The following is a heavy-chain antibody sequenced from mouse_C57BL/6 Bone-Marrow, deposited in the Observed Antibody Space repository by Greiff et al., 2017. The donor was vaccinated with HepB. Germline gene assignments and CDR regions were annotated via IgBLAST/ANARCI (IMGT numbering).Heavy chain of an antibody. D-gene: IGHD2-4*01. V-gene: IGHV1-5*01. CDR1: GYTFTSYW. Sequence: VQLQQSGTVLARPGASVKMSCKTSGYTFTSYWMHWVKQRPGQGLEWIGAIYPGNSDTSYNQKFKGKAKLTAVTSASTAYMELSSLTNEDSAVYYCTKVSTMITTRYAMDYWGQGTSVTVSS. CDR3: TKVSTMITTRYAMDY. CDR2: IYPGNSDT. J-gene: IGHJ4*01.